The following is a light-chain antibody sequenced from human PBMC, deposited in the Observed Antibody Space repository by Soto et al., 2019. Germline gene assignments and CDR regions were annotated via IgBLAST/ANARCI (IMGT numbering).Light chain of an antibody. CDR2: DTS. J-gene: IGKJ4*01. Sequence: EMVLTQSPGTLSLAPGERVTLSCRASQSVSSSYLAWYQQKPGQAPRLLIHDTSSRATGTPDRFSGSGSATDFSLTINSLQSEDFAIYYCQHYANWPLTFGGGTKVDIK. V-gene: IGKV3-20*01. CDR3: QHYANWPLT. CDR1: QSVSSSY.